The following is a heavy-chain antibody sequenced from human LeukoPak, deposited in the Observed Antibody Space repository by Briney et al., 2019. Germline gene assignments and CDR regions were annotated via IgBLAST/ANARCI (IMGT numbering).Heavy chain of an antibody. J-gene: IGHJ4*02. CDR1: GGSFSGYY. Sequence: PSETLSLTCAVYGGSFSGYYWSWIRQPPGKGLEWIGEINHSGSTNYNPSLKSRVTIPVDTSKNQFSLKLSSVTAADTAVYYCARGYCSGGSCYHDYWGQGTLVTVSS. CDR2: INHSGST. CDR3: ARGYCSGGSCYHDY. V-gene: IGHV4-34*01. D-gene: IGHD2-15*01.